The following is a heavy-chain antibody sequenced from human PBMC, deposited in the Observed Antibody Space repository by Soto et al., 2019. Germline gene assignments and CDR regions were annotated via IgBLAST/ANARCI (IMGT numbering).Heavy chain of an antibody. V-gene: IGHV4-34*01. Sequence: PSETLSLTCTVCGGSFSCYYWSWIRQPPGKGLEWIGEINHSGSTNYNPSLKSRVTISVDTSKNQFSLKLSSVTAADTAVYYCARLDIGPYYYGMDVWGQGTTVTVSS. CDR1: GGSFSCYY. CDR3: ARLDIGPYYYGMDV. D-gene: IGHD1-1*01. CDR2: INHSGST. J-gene: IGHJ6*02.